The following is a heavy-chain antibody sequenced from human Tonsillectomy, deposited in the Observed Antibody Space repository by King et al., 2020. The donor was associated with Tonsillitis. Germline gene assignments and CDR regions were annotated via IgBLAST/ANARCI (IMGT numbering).Heavy chain of an antibody. V-gene: IGHV1-18*01. CDR2: ISAYNGDT. J-gene: IGHJ6*02. D-gene: IGHD1-26*01. CDR3: ARDRYSGSLDSGYYYYYGMDV. Sequence: VQLVESGAEVKKPGASVKVSCKASGYTFTSYGISWVRQAPGQGLEWMGWISAYNGDTNYAQKLQGRVTMTTDTSTSTAYMELRSLRSDDTAVYYCARDRYSGSLDSGYYYYYGMDVWGQGTTVTVSS. CDR1: GYTFTSYG.